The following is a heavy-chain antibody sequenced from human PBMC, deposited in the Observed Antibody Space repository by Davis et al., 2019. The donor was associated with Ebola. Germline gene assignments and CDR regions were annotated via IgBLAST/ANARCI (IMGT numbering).Heavy chain of an antibody. CDR3: ATHTLPNLLNGYYYGMDV. CDR2: IYYSGTT. D-gene: IGHD2-15*01. V-gene: IGHV4-61*01. J-gene: IGHJ6*02. Sequence: SETLSLTFGVLGASFSSSYYWSWIRQPPGMGLVWIGYIYYSGTTNYNPSLNSRVTISVDTSKNQFSLNLSSVTAADTAMYYCATHTLPNLLNGYYYGMDVWGQGTTVTVSS. CDR1: GASFSSSYY.